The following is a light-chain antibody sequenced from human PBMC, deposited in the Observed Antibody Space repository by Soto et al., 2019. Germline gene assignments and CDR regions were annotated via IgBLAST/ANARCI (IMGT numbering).Light chain of an antibody. CDR2: GAS. V-gene: IGKV3-15*01. CDR3: QQYNSWPQN. CDR1: QSVSSSN. J-gene: IGKJ2*01. Sequence: EIVMTQSPATLSVSPGERATLSCRASQSVSSSNVAWYQQKPGQAPRLLIIGASTRATGVPARFSGSGSGTEFTLTISSLQSEDSAVYYCQQYNSWPQNFGQGTKLEIK.